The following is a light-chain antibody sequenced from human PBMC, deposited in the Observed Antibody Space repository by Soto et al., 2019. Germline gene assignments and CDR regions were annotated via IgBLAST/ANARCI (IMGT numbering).Light chain of an antibody. Sequence: AIRMTQSPSSFSASTGDRVTITCRASQGISSYLAWYQQKPWKAPKLLIYAASTLQSGVPSRFSGSGSGTDFTLTISCLQSEDFATDYCQQYYSYPWAFGQGTKVESK. CDR3: QQYYSYPWA. CDR1: QGISSY. CDR2: AAS. V-gene: IGKV1-8*01. J-gene: IGKJ1*01.